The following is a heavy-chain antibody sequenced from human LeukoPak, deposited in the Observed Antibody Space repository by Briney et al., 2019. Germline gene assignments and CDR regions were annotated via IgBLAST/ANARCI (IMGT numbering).Heavy chain of an antibody. D-gene: IGHD2-15*01. J-gene: IGHJ5*02. CDR2: INPNNGDT. CDR1: GYSFTGYQ. V-gene: IGHV1-2*02. Sequence: ASVKVSCKASGYSFTGYQMHWVRQAPGQGLEWMGWINPNNGDTNYAQKFQGRVTMTRDTSISTVYMELRRLRYDDTAAYYCARGPLEYCSGGTCYSGRNWFDPWGQGTLVTVSS. CDR3: ARGPLEYCSGGTCYSGRNWFDP.